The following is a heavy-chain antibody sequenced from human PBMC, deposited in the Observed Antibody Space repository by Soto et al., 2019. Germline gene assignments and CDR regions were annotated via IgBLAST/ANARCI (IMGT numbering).Heavy chain of an antibody. CDR3: AKAARDCGGDRYSSYFDS. CDR2: ITGNAANT. CDR1: RFTFGGYA. Sequence: PGGSLRLSCSASRFTFGGYAMSWVRQAPGKGLEWVSGITGNAANTVYADSVKGRFTISRDNSKNALYLQLDSLRAEDTAVYFCAKAARDCGGDRYSSYFDSWGQGALVTVSS. V-gene: IGHV3-23*01. D-gene: IGHD2-21*02. J-gene: IGHJ4*02.